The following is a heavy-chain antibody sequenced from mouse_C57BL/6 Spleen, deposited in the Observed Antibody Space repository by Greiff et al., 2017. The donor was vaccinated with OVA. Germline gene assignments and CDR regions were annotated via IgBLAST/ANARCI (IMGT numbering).Heavy chain of an antibody. CDR3: TRDLGLYFDY. D-gene: IGHD4-1*01. CDR1: GFTFSSYA. V-gene: IGHV5-9-1*02. CDR2: ISSGGDYI. Sequence: EVKLMESGEGLVKPGGSLKLSCAASGFTFSSYAMSWVRQTPEKRLEWVAYISSGGDYIYYADTVKGRFTISRDNARNTLYLQMSSLKSEDTAMYYCTRDLGLYFDYWGQGTTLTVSS. J-gene: IGHJ2*01.